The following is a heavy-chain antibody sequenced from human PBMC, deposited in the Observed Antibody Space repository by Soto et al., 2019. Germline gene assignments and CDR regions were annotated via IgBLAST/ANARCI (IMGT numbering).Heavy chain of an antibody. V-gene: IGHV4-59*08. J-gene: IGHJ3*02. D-gene: IGHD2-15*01. Sequence: SETLSLTCTVSGGSISSYYWSWIRQPPGKGLEWIGYIYYSGSTNYNPSLKSRVTISVDTSKNQFSLKLSSVTAADTAVYYCARPLYCSGGSCDAFDIWGQGTMVTVS. CDR3: ARPLYCSGGSCDAFDI. CDR2: IYYSGST. CDR1: GGSISSYY.